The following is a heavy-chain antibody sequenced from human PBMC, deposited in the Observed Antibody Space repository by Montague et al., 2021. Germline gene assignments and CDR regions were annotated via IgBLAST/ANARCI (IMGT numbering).Heavy chain of an antibody. J-gene: IGHJ1*01. CDR2: ISLNSGKI. CDR1: GFMFDDYT. D-gene: IGHD3-22*01. V-gene: IGHV3-9*01. CDR3: VKDLQADSWSGSFQH. Sequence: SLRLSCAASGFMFDDYTMHWVRKPPVKGLDWVSGISLNSGKIVYXDSVRGRFTISRDNAKNSLYLQMHSLRPEDTAFYYCVKDLQADSWSGSFQHWGQGALVIVSS.